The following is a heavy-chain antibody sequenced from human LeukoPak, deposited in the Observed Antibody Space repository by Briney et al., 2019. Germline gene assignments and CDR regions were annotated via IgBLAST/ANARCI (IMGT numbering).Heavy chain of an antibody. CDR2: IRYDGSNK. D-gene: IGHD3-3*01. J-gene: IGHJ5*02. CDR3: ATHPSILRFLEWLP. CDR1: GFTFSSYG. V-gene: IGHV3-30*02. Sequence: GGSLRLSCAASGFTFSSYGMHWVRQAPGKGLEWVAFIRYDGSNKYYADSVKGRFTISRDNSKNTLYLQMNSLRAEDTAVYYCATHPSILRFLEWLPWGQGTLVTVSS.